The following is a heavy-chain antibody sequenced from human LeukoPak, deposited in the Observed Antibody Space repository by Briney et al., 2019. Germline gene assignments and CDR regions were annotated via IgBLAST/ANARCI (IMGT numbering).Heavy chain of an antibody. CDR3: TREDNWYFDL. CDR2: INTGSTYT. Sequence: GGSLRLSCVASGFTFSDYYMTWIRQAPGKGLEWLSYINTGSTYTNYANPVKGRFTISRDNAKNSLYLQLNSLRAEDTAVYYCTREDNWYFDLWGRGTLVTVSS. CDR1: GFTFSDYY. V-gene: IGHV3-11*05. J-gene: IGHJ2*01.